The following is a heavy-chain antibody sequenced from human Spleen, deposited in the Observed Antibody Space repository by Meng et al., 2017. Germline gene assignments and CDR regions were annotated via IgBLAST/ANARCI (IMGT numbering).Heavy chain of an antibody. J-gene: IGHJ5*02. Sequence: QVQRQGRGPVRLEPSGTLSLNVVVSGGAISSSHWWSWVRQPPGKGLEWIGEIYHSGSTNYNPSLESRVNISVDKSKNQYSLKLSSVTAADTAVYYCARAGDSENWFGPWGQGILVTVSS. CDR1: GGAISSSHW. CDR2: IYHSGST. V-gene: IGHV4-4*02. D-gene: IGHD2-21*01. CDR3: ARAGDSENWFGP.